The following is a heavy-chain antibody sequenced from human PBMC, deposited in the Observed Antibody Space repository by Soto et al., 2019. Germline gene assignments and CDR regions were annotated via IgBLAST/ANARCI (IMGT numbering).Heavy chain of an antibody. J-gene: IGHJ1*01. V-gene: IGHV3-7*01. CDR1: GLTFSTYY. D-gene: IGHD3-16*02. CDR2: IRPYGTDA. Sequence: EVQLVESGGGLVQPGGSLRLSCAASGLTFSTYYMAWVRQAPGKGLEWVANIRPYGTDAGHGDALKGRFTISRDNAKNSLFLQINSLRVKDTDMYYCGTWELSSRTWTLRDWGQGTLVTVS. CDR3: GTWELSSRTWTLRD.